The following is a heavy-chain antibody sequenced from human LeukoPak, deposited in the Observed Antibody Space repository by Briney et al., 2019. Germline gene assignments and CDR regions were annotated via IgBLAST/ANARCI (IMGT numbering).Heavy chain of an antibody. Sequence: GGSLRLSCAASGFTFSNYAMHWVRQAPGKGLEWMAIIWYDGSYKYYADSVKGRFTISRDNSKNTLYLQVDSLTAEDTAVYYCARGNSDAFDIWGHGTMVTVSS. D-gene: IGHD4-23*01. CDR3: ARGNSDAFDI. V-gene: IGHV3-33*01. J-gene: IGHJ3*02. CDR2: IWYDGSYK. CDR1: GFTFSNYA.